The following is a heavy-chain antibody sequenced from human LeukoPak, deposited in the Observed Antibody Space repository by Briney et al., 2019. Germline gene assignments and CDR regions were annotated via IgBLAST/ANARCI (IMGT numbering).Heavy chain of an antibody. Sequence: GGSLRLSCAASGFTFSSYGMHWVRQAPGKGLEWVAVISYDGSNKYYADSVKGRFTISRDNSKNTLYLQMNSLRAEDTAVYYCAKAIAAAGPFYYYYGMDVWGKGTTVTVSS. CDR3: AKAIAAAGPFYYYYGMDV. CDR1: GFTFSSYG. D-gene: IGHD6-13*01. J-gene: IGHJ6*04. V-gene: IGHV3-30*18. CDR2: ISYDGSNK.